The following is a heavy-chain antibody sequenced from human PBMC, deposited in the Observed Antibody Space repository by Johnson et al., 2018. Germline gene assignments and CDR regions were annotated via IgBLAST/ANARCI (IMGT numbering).Heavy chain of an antibody. CDR3: AKESSGLSSNDAFDI. D-gene: IGHD3-22*01. CDR2: LRWNSGSI. Sequence: QLVQSGGGLVQPGRSLRLSCAASGFTFDDYAMHWVRQAPGKGLEWVSGLRWNSGSIGYADSVKGRFTISRDNAKNTLYLQMNSMRAKDTAFYYCAKESSGLSSNDAFDIWGQGTMVTVSS. V-gene: IGHV3-9*01. CDR1: GFTFDDYA. J-gene: IGHJ3*02.